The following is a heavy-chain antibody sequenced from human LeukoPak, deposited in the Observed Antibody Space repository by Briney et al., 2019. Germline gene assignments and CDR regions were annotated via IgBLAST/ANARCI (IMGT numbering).Heavy chain of an antibody. CDR1: GFTFSSYS. CDR2: ISYDGSNK. CDR3: ARDAGGRFDY. J-gene: IGHJ4*02. D-gene: IGHD3-16*01. Sequence: GGSLRLSCAASGFTFSSYSMNWVRQAPGKGLEWVAVISYDGSNKYYADSVKGRFTISRDNSKNTLYLQMNSLRAEDTAVYYCARDAGGRFDYWGQGTLVTASS. V-gene: IGHV3-30*03.